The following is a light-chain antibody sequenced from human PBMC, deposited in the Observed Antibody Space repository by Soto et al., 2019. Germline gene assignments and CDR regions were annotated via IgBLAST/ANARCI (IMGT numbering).Light chain of an antibody. CDR3: MQALQTPFT. J-gene: IGKJ3*01. CDR2: EVS. CDR1: RSLVYSDGNTS. V-gene: IGKV2-30*01. Sequence: DVVMTQSPLPLPVTLGQPASISCRSSRSLVYSDGNTSLNWFQQRPGQSPRRLIFEVSNRDSGVPDRFCGSASGTDFTLKISRVEAEDVGVYYCMQALQTPFTFGPGTKVDIK.